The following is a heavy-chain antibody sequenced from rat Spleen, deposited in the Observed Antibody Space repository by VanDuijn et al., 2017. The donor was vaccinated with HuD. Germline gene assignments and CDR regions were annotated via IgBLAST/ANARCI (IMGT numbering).Heavy chain of an antibody. V-gene: IGHV5-29*01. J-gene: IGHJ1*01. CDR2: ISYDGGST. CDR1: GFTFSNYG. D-gene: IGHD1-2*01. CDR3: TTDSPYSSSPYWYFDF. Sequence: EVQLVESGGGLVQPGGSLKLSCAASGFTFSNYGMAWVRQAPKKGLEWVAYISYDGGSTYYRDPVKGRFTISRDNAKSTLYLQMDSLRSEDTATYYCTTDSPYSSSPYWYFDFWGPGTMVTVSS.